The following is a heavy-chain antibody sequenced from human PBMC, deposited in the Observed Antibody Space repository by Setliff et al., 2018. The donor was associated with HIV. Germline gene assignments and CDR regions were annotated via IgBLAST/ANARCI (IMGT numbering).Heavy chain of an antibody. Sequence: GESLKISCAASGFSFSSYSMNWVRQAPGKGLEWVSSISSGTRYIHYADSVKGRFTISRDNVKNALYLQMNSLRAEDTAVYYCAKDPTVRYFDWLSVAYFDYWGQGTLVTVSS. CDR3: AKDPTVRYFDWLSVAYFDY. V-gene: IGHV3-21*01. CDR2: ISSGTRYI. D-gene: IGHD3-9*01. J-gene: IGHJ4*02. CDR1: GFSFSSYS.